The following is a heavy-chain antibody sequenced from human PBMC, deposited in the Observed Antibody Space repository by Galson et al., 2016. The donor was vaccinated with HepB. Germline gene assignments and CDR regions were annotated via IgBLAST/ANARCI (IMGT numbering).Heavy chain of an antibody. Sequence: SLRLSCAASGFTFSSYAMTWVRQAPGKGLEWVSSIGSRGDDTYYADSVKGRFTVSRDNLKNTPYLQMNSLRADDTAVYYCAKRVSSSKYFDYWGQGTLVTVSS. CDR1: GFTFSSYA. CDR2: IGSRGDDT. J-gene: IGHJ4*02. V-gene: IGHV3-23*01. CDR3: AKRVSSSKYFDY. D-gene: IGHD2-2*01.